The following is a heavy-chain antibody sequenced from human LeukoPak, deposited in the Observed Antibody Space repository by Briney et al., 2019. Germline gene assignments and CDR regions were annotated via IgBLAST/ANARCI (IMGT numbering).Heavy chain of an antibody. CDR3: ARDLYYDILTGYWSVWAPYYGMDV. J-gene: IGHJ6*02. Sequence: GGSLRLSCAASGFTFSSYWMHWVRQAAGKGLVWVSRINSDRSSTSCADSVKGRFTISRDNAKNTLYLQMNSLRAEDTAVYYCARDLYYDILTGYWSVWAPYYGMDVWGQGTTVTVSS. D-gene: IGHD3-9*01. CDR1: GFTFSSYW. CDR2: INSDRSST. V-gene: IGHV3-74*01.